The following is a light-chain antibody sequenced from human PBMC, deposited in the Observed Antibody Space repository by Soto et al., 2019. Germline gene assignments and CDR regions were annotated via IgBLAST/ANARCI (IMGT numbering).Light chain of an antibody. CDR3: TSFTSSSTLYV. Sequence: QSALTQPASVSGSPGQSITISCTGTDSDVGAYNYVSWYQQHPDKAPKLMIYDVSDRPSGVSNRFSGSKSGNTASLTISGLQAEDEADYYCTSFTSSSTLYVFGAGTKVTVL. CDR1: DSDVGAYNY. J-gene: IGLJ1*01. CDR2: DVS. V-gene: IGLV2-14*01.